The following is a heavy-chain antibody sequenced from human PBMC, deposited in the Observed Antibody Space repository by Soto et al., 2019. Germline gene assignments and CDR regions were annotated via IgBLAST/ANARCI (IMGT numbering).Heavy chain of an antibody. CDR3: AIVVPGAEAWFGP. V-gene: IGHV1-18*01. D-gene: IGHD2-2*01. J-gene: IGHJ5*02. CDR1: GYTFSNYG. Sequence: QVPLVQSGGEVKRPGASVKVSCKTSGYTFSNYGITWVRQAPGQPLEWLGWISLYSDGTNYAQKFQGRVTMTTDTSTTTAYMELRSLISDDTAVYYCAIVVPGAEAWFGPWGQGTLVTVSS. CDR2: ISLYSDGT.